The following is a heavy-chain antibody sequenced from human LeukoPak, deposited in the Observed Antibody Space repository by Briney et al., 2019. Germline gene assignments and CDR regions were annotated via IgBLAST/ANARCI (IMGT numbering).Heavy chain of an antibody. CDR3: ARAGGSGSYWGVYFDY. V-gene: IGHV4-59*01. D-gene: IGHD3-10*01. CDR2: IYYSGST. CDR1: GGSISSYY. Sequence: SETLSLTCTVSGGSISSYYWSWIRQPPGKGLEWIGYIYYSGSTNYNPSLKSRVTISADTSKNQFSLKLSSVTAADTAVYYCARAGGSGSYWGVYFDYWGQGTLVTVSS. J-gene: IGHJ4*02.